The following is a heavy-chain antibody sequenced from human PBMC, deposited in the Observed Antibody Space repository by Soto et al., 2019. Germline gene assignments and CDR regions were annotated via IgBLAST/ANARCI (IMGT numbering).Heavy chain of an antibody. CDR2: IYPGDSDT. CDR1: GYSFTSYC. J-gene: IGHJ5*02. D-gene: IGHD2-2*01. CDR3: ARHSPYCSSTSCYGYNWFDP. Sequence: PGESLKISCKGSGYSFTSYCIGWVLQMPGKGLEWMGIIYPGDSDTRYSPSFQGQVTISADKSISTAYLQWSSLKASDTAMYYCARHSPYCSSTSCYGYNWFDPWGQGTLVTVSS. V-gene: IGHV5-51*01.